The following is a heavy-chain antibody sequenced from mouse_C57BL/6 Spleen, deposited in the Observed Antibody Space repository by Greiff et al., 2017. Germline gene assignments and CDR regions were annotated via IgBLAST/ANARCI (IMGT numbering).Heavy chain of an antibody. V-gene: IGHV5-6*01. Sequence: VQLKESGGDLVKPGGSLKLSCAASGFTFSSYGMSWVRQTPDKRLEWVATISSGGSYTYYPDSVKGRFTISRDNAKNTLYLQMSSLKSEDTAMYYCARGDYYGSKVYYFDDWGQGTTLTVSS. J-gene: IGHJ2*01. D-gene: IGHD1-1*01. CDR3: ARGDYYGSKVYYFDD. CDR1: GFTFSSYG. CDR2: ISSGGSYT.